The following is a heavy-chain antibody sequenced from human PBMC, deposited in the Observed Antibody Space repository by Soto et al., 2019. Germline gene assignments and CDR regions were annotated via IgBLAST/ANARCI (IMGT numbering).Heavy chain of an antibody. J-gene: IGHJ4*02. CDR1: GGSISSSNW. Sequence: SETLSLTCAVSGGSISSSNWWSWVRQPPGKGLEWIGEIYHSGSTNYNPSLKSRVTISVDKSKNQFSLKLSSVTAADTAVYYCARDHIVVVTAIYYFDYWGQGTLVTVSS. CDR2: IYHSGST. V-gene: IGHV4-4*02. CDR3: ARDHIVVVTAIYYFDY. D-gene: IGHD2-21*02.